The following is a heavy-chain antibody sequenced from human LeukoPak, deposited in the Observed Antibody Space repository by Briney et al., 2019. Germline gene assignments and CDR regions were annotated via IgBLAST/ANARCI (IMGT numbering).Heavy chain of an antibody. CDR1: GFTFSSYD. Sequence: GGSLRLSCAACGFTFSSYDMHWVRQATGKGLEWVSAIGTAGDTYYPGSVKGQFTISRDNGKNSLDLQMNSLRADDTAVYYCARDTLGEGEDANYAVYYFDYWGQGTVVTVSS. J-gene: IGHJ4*02. CDR2: IGTAGDT. D-gene: IGHD4/OR15-4a*01. V-gene: IGHV3-13*03. CDR3: ARDTLGEGEDANYAVYYFDY.